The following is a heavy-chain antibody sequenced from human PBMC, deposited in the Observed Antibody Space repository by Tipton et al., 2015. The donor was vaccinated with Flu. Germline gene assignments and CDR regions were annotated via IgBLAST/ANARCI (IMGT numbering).Heavy chain of an antibody. CDR1: GGSISGFY. Sequence: TLSLTCTVSGGSISGFYWSWIRHPAGKGLQWIGRIYASGSTTYNPSLTSRVTISVDTSKSQFSLMLRSVTAADTAVYYCARLSYYDVDLKNFYFDYWGQGALVTVSS. D-gene: IGHD3-10*02. V-gene: IGHV4-4*07. J-gene: IGHJ4*02. CDR2: IYASGST. CDR3: ARLSYYDVDLKNFYFDY.